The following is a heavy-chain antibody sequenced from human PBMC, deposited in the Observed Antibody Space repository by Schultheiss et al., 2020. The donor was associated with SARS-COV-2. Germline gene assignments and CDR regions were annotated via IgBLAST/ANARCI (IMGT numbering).Heavy chain of an antibody. CDR2: INHSGST. Sequence: SETLSLTCAVYGGSFSGYYWSWIRQPPGKGLEWIGEINHSGSTNYNPSLKSRVTISVDTSKNQFSLKLSSVTAADTAVYYCARVAATLGYSYYGMDVWGQGTTVTVAS. CDR3: ARVAATLGYSYYGMDV. V-gene: IGHV4-34*01. CDR1: GGSFSGYY. D-gene: IGHD2-15*01. J-gene: IGHJ6*02.